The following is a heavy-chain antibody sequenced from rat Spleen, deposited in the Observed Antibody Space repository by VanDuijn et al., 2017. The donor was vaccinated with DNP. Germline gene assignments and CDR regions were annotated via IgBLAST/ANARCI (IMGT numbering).Heavy chain of an antibody. D-gene: IGHD1-11*01. Sequence: EVQLQESGPGLVKPSQSLSLTCSVTGYSITSAYRWNWIRKFPGNKLEWMGFISSAGSTNYNPALKSRISITRDTSKNQFFLQVNSVTNEYTATYYCARLHYGLDYWGQGVMVTVSS. V-gene: IGHV3-3*01. J-gene: IGHJ2*01. CDR3: ARLHYGLDY. CDR2: ISSAGST. CDR1: GYSITSAYR.